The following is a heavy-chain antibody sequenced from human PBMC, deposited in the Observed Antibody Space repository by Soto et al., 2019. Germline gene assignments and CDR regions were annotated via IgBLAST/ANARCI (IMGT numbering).Heavy chain of an antibody. V-gene: IGHV3-48*02. D-gene: IGHD3-22*01. Sequence: GGSLRLSCAASGFTFSSYSMNWVRQAPEKELEWVSYISSSSSTIYYADSVKGRFTISRDNAKNSLYLQMNSLRDEDTAVYYCARATYDSSGYYYDRYFDYWGQGTLVTVSS. CDR3: ARATYDSSGYYYDRYFDY. CDR2: ISSSSSTI. CDR1: GFTFSSYS. J-gene: IGHJ4*02.